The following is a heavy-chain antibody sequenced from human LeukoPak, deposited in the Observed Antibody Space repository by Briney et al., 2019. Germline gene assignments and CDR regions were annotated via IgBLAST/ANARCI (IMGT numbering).Heavy chain of an antibody. CDR2: IYTSGST. J-gene: IGHJ4*02. CDR3: ARHYYDSSGPYSFDY. CDR1: GGSIRSYY. D-gene: IGHD3-22*01. Sequence: PSETLSLTCSVSGGSIRSYYWSWIRQPAGKGLEWIGRIYTSGSTNYNPSLKSRVTMSVDTSKNQFSLKLSSVTAADTAVYYCARHYYDSSGPYSFDYWGQGTLVTVSS. V-gene: IGHV4-4*07.